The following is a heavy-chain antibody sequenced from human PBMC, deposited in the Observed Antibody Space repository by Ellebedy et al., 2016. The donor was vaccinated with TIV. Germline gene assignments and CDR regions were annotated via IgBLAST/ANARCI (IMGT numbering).Heavy chain of an antibody. CDR1: GFPFSSYW. CDR2: IYGDGSKT. CDR3: ERSRGNEVGWYQPDG. J-gene: IGHJ4*02. D-gene: IGHD6-19*01. V-gene: IGHV3-74*01. Sequence: GESLKISCAASGFPFSSYWMYWVRQAPGKGLVWVSRIYGDGSKTSYADSVKRRFTISRDNAKNTLYLQMNSLTAEDTAVYYCERSRGNEVGWYQPDGWGQGTLVTVSS.